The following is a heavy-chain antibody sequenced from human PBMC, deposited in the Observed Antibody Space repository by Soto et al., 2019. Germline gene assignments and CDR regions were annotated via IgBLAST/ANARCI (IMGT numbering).Heavy chain of an antibody. CDR3: ARDLGGGSSFDL. D-gene: IGHD2-15*01. J-gene: IGHJ4*02. Sequence: QVQLQESGPGLVKPSETLSLTCTVSGGSIRSYGWSWIRQPAGKGLEWIGRMDSSGSTNYNPYLKSRVKMSVDTSKHQFSLNLRSVSAADTAVYYCARDLGGGSSFDLWGQGTLVTVFS. CDR1: GGSIRSYG. CDR2: MDSSGST. V-gene: IGHV4-4*07.